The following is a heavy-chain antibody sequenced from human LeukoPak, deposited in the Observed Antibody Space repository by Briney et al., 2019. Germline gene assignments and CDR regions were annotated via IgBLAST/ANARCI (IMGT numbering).Heavy chain of an antibody. V-gene: IGHV3-23*01. CDR2: ISGSGGST. D-gene: IGHD6-19*01. CDR3: AKETYSSGWYPYFDY. CDR1: GFAFSSYA. J-gene: IGHJ4*02. Sequence: GGSLRLSCVASGFAFSSYAMSWVRQAPGKGLEWVSGISGSGGSTYYADSVKGRFTISRDNSKNTLFLQMNSLRAEDTAVYYCAKETYSSGWYPYFDYWGQGTLVTVSS.